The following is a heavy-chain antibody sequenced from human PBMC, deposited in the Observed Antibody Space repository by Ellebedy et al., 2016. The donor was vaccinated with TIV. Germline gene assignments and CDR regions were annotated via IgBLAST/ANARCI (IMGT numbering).Heavy chain of an antibody. CDR3: VKYSSGWYNDY. Sequence: GGSLRLSCAASGFTFSSDAMHWVRQAPGKGLEWVAVISYDGSNKYYADSVKGRFTISRDNSKNTLYMEMNNLSAEDTAVYYCVKYSSGWYNDYWGQGTLVTVSS. CDR1: GFTFSSDA. D-gene: IGHD6-19*01. CDR2: ISYDGSNK. V-gene: IGHV3-30-3*01. J-gene: IGHJ4*02.